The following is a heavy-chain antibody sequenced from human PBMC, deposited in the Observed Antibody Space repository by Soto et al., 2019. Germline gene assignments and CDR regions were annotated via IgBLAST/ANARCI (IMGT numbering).Heavy chain of an antibody. J-gene: IGHJ6*02. CDR2: IRGFSPFT. Sequence: EVQLVESGGGLVKPGGSLRLSCISSGFTFRTYTMNWVRQAPGKWLEWVSGIRGFSPFTFYAESVKGRFTISRDNAKNSLYLHMNSLRAEDTAVYYCARDRGYDAHDYYYNAMDVWGQGTTVTVSS. CDR3: ARDRGYDAHDYYYNAMDV. CDR1: GFTFRTYT. V-gene: IGHV3-21*01. D-gene: IGHD2-15*01.